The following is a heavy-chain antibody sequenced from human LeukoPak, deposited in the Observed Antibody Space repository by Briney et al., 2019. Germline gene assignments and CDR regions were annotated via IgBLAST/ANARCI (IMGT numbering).Heavy chain of an antibody. CDR3: ARGRTASYYDSSRAAFDI. CDR1: GFTFSSYW. Sequence: GGSLRLSCAASGFTFSSYWMHWVRQATGKGLEWVSAIGTAGGTYYPGSVKGRFTISRENAKNSSYLQMNSLRAGDTAVYYCARGRTASYYDSSRAAFDIWGQGTMVTVSS. J-gene: IGHJ3*02. V-gene: IGHV3-13*01. CDR2: IGTAGGT. D-gene: IGHD3-22*01.